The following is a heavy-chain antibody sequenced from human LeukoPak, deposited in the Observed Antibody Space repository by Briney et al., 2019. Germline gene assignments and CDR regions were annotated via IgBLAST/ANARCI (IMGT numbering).Heavy chain of an antibody. CDR1: GFTLSSYA. Sequence: PGGSLRLSCAASGFTLSSYAMHWGRQAPGKGLEGVAVISYDASKIYYADSVKGRFTISRDNSKNTLYLQMNSLRAEDTAVYYCARSEYATSSYMDVWRKGTTVTVCS. CDR2: ISYDASKI. D-gene: IGHD6-6*01. V-gene: IGHV3-30*04. J-gene: IGHJ6*03. CDR3: ARSEYATSSYMDV.